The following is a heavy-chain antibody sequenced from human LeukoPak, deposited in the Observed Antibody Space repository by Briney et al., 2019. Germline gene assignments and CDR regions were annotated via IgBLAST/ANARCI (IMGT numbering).Heavy chain of an antibody. Sequence: SETLSLTCTVSGGSISSSSYYWGWIGQPPGKGLERIGRIYYSGSTYYNPSLKSRVTISVDTSKNQFSLKLSSVTAADTAVYYCARDNPLLWFGELLRRYYFDYWGQGTLVTVSS. CDR3: ARDNPLLWFGELLRRYYFDY. D-gene: IGHD3-10*01. V-gene: IGHV4-39*07. CDR1: GGSISSSSYY. CDR2: IYYSGST. J-gene: IGHJ4*02.